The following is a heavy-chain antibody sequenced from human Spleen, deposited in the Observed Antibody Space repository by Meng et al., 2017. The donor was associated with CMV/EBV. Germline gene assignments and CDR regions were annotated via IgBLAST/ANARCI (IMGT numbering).Heavy chain of an antibody. CDR1: GGSISSGDYY. V-gene: IGHV4-30-4*08. CDR2: IYYSGST. CDR3: AGTDIVVVVAAPGWFDP. D-gene: IGHD2-15*01. J-gene: IGHJ5*02. Sequence: VQLQESGPGLVKPSPTLSLTCTVSGGSISSGDYYWSWIRQPPGKGLEWIGYIYYSGSTYYNPSLKSRVTISVDTSKNQFSLKLSSVTAADTAVYYCAGTDIVVVVAAPGWFDPWGQGTLVTVSS.